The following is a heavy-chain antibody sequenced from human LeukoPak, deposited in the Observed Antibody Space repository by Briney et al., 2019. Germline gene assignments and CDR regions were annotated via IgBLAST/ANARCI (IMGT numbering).Heavy chain of an antibody. CDR1: GFTFSSYG. D-gene: IGHD3-3*01. CDR2: IRYDGSNK. Sequence: PGGSLRLSCAASGFTFSSYGMTWVRQVPGKGLEWVAFIRYDGSNKYYADSVKGRFTISRDNSKNTLYLQMNSLRAEDTAVYYCAITYYDFWSGWDYFDYWGQGTLVTVSS. J-gene: IGHJ4*02. V-gene: IGHV3-30*02. CDR3: AITYYDFWSGWDYFDY.